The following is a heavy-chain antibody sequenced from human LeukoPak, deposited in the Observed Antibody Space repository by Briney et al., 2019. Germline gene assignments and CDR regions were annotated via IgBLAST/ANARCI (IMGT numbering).Heavy chain of an antibody. J-gene: IGHJ6*04. CDR2: IYYSGST. V-gene: IGHV4-59*01. Sequence: ASETLSLTCTVSGGSISSYYWSWIRQPPGRGLEWIGYIYYSGSTNYNPSLKSRVTISVDTSKNQSSLKLSSVTAADTAVYYCARVTLVRGVIWDTYGMDVWGKGTTVTVSS. D-gene: IGHD3-10*01. CDR3: ARVTLVRGVIWDTYGMDV. CDR1: GGSISSYY.